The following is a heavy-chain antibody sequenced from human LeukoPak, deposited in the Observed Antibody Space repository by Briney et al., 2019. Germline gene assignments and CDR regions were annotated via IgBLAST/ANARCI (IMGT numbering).Heavy chain of an antibody. CDR3: ATSYSSGWYSFDY. CDR2: ISAYNGNT. CDR1: GGTFSSYA. J-gene: IGHJ4*02. D-gene: IGHD6-19*01. V-gene: IGHV1-18*01. Sequence: ASVKVSCKASGGTFSSYAISWVRQAPGQRLEWMGWISAYNGNTNYAQKLQGRVTMTTDTSTSTAYMELRSLRSDDTAVYYCATSYSSGWYSFDYWGQGTLVTVSS.